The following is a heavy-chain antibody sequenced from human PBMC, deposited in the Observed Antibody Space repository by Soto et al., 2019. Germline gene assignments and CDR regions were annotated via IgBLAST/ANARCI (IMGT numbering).Heavy chain of an antibody. CDR3: ARDGHSSGWS. Sequence: QVQLQESGPGLVKPSGTLSLTCAVSGGSLTSSDWWSWVRQPPGKGLEWIGETSHRGNTTYNPSLKSRVTISVDKSKNQFSLSLTSVTAADTAVYYCARDGHSSGWSWGQGTLVTVSS. J-gene: IGHJ5*02. CDR2: TSHRGNT. V-gene: IGHV4-4*02. D-gene: IGHD6-19*01. CDR1: GGSLTSSDW.